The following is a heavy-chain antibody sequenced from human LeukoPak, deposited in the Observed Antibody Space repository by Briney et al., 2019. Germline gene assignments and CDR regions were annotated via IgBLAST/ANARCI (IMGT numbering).Heavy chain of an antibody. CDR3: ARGAYDILTGFEVRFDP. J-gene: IGHJ5*02. CDR1: GGTFCSYA. CDR2: IIPILGIA. Sequence: ASVKVSCKASGGTFCSYAISWVRQAPGQGLEWMGRIIPILGIANYAQKFQGRVTITADKSTSTAYMELSSLRSEDTAVYYCARGAYDILTGFEVRFDPWGQGTLVTVSS. V-gene: IGHV1-69*04. D-gene: IGHD3-9*01.